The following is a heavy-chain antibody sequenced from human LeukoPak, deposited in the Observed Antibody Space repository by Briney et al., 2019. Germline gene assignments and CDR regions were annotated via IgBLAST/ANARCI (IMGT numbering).Heavy chain of an antibody. D-gene: IGHD3-3*01. J-gene: IGHJ4*02. Sequence: ASVKVSCKASGYTFTGYYMHWVRQAPGQGLEWMGRINPNSGGTNYAQKLQGRVTVTTDTSTSTAYMELRSLRSDDTAVYYCARVYDFWSGYYYPAAGCFDYWGQGTLVTVSS. CDR2: INPNSGGT. CDR3: ARVYDFWSGYYYPAAGCFDY. V-gene: IGHV1-2*06. CDR1: GYTFTGYY.